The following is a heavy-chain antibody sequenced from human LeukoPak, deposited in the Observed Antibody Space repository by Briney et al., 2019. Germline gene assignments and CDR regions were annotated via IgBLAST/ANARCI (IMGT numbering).Heavy chain of an antibody. V-gene: IGHV3-15*01. Sequence: GGSLRLSCAASGFTFSNAWMSWVRQAPGKGLEWVGRIKRKSDGGTTDYAAPVKCRFTISRDDSKNTIYLQMHSLKTEATAVYYCTTEKYVWGSPPDYWGQGTLVTVSS. CDR2: IKRKSDGGTT. CDR1: GFTFSNAW. D-gene: IGHD3-16*01. CDR3: TTEKYVWGSPPDY. J-gene: IGHJ4*02.